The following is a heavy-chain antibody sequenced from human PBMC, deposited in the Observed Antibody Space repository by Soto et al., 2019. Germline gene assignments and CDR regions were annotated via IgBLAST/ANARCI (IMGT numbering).Heavy chain of an antibody. J-gene: IGHJ4*02. CDR2: ISSSGSTI. CDR3: AREVVRGPFTMVRGVNFDY. Sequence: GGSLRLSCAASGFTFSDYYMSWIRQAPGKGLEWVSYISSSGSTIYYADSVKGRFTISRDNAKNSLYLQMNSLRAEDTAVYYCAREVVRGPFTMVRGVNFDYWGQGTLVTVSS. D-gene: IGHD3-10*01. V-gene: IGHV3-11*01. CDR1: GFTFSDYY.